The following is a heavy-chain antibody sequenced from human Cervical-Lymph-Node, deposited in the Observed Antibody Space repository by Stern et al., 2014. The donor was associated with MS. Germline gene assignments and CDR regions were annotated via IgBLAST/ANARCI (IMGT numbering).Heavy chain of an antibody. J-gene: IGHJ6*02. CDR1: GFTFSSYA. CDR3: ARSDDFWSGYPDYYYGMDV. D-gene: IGHD3-3*01. Sequence: VQLVESGGGGVQPGRSLRLSCAASGFTFSSYAMHWVRQAPGKGLEWVAVKSNDGSNKYYADSVKGRFTISRDNSKNTLYLQMNSLRAEDTAVYYCARSDDFWSGYPDYYYGMDVWGQGTTVTVSS. V-gene: IGHV3-30-3*01. CDR2: KSNDGSNK.